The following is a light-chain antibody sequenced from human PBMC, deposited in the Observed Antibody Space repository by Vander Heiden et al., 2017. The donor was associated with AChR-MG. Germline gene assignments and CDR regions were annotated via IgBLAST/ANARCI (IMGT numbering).Light chain of an antibody. CDR1: SSNIGTNY. CDR2: RNS. Sequence: QSVLTQQPSASGTPGQRVTIPCSGSSSNIGTNYVYWYQQLPGPAPKLLIYRNSQRPSGVPDRFSGSKSGTSASLAISGLRSEDEADYYCATWDDSLSGVVFGGGTKLTVL. V-gene: IGLV1-47*01. CDR3: ATWDDSLSGVV. J-gene: IGLJ2*01.